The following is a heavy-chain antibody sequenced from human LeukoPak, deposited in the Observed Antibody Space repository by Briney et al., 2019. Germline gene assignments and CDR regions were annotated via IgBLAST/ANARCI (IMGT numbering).Heavy chain of an antibody. J-gene: IGHJ6*02. CDR1: GFTFSTYA. D-gene: IGHD1-26*01. Sequence: GGSLRLSCAASGFTFSTYAFNWVRQAPGEGLEWVSGISGSGGTTWYADSVKGRFTISRDNSKKTLYLQMNTLRAEDTATYYCAKYRTGPPYGLDVWGQGTAVTVSS. V-gene: IGHV3-23*01. CDR3: AKYRTGPPYGLDV. CDR2: ISGSGGTT.